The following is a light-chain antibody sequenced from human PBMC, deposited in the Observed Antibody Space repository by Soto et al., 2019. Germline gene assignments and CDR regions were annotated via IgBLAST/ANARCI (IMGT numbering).Light chain of an antibody. CDR2: LEGSGSY. CDR1: SGHSSYI. CDR3: ETWDFNTRV. J-gene: IGLJ3*02. V-gene: IGLV4-60*02. Sequence: QPVLTQSSSASASLGSSVKLTCTLSSGHSSYIIAWHQQQPGKAPRYLMKLEGSGSYNKGSALPDRFSGSTSGADRYLTISNLQFEDEAYYYCETWDFNTRVFGGGTKLTVL.